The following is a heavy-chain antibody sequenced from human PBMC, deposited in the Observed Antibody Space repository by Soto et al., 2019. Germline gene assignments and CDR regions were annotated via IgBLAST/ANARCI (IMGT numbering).Heavy chain of an antibody. V-gene: IGHV4-34*01. D-gene: IGHD5-12*01. CDR3: ARGRDSGFIRRYNWFDP. CDR1: GGSFSGYY. CDR2: INHSGST. Sequence: SETLSLTCAVYGGSFSGYYWSWIRQPPGKGLEWIGEINHSGSTNYNPSLKSRVTIPVDTSKNQFSLKLSSVTAADTAVYYCARGRDSGFIRRYNWFDPWGQGTLVTV. J-gene: IGHJ5*02.